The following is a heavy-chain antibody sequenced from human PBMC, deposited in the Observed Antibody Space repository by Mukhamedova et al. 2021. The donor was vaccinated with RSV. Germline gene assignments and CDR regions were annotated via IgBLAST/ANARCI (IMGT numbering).Heavy chain of an antibody. D-gene: IGHD4/OR15-4a*01. CDR3: ARFGHGAFDY. Sequence: SSYIYYADSVKGRFTISRDNAKNSLYLQMNSLRAEDTAVYYCARFGHGAFDYWGQGTLVTVSS. CDR2: SSYI. J-gene: IGHJ4*02. V-gene: IGHV3-21*01.